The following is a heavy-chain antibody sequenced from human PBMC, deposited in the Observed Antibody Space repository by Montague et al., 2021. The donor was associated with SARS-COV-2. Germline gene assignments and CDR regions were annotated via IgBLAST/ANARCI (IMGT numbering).Heavy chain of an antibody. J-gene: IGHJ4*02. V-gene: IGHV3-23*01. Sequence: SLRLSLSASGFTFSSYAMSWVRQAPGKGLEWVSAISGSGGSTYYADSVKGRFTISRDNSKNTLYLQMNSLRAEDTAVYYCAKGGERITMIVVVITLADFDYWGQGTLVTVSS. CDR3: AKGGERITMIVVVITLADFDY. CDR2: ISGSGGST. D-gene: IGHD3-22*01. CDR1: GFTFSSYA.